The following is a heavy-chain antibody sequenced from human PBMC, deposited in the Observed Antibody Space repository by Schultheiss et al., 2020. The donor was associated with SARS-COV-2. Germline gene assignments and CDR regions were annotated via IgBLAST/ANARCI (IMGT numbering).Heavy chain of an antibody. CDR2: IYHSGST. CDR1: GGSISSGGYS. Sequence: SETLSLTCVVSGGSISSGGYSWSWIRQPPGKGLECIGYIYHSGSTYYNPSLKSRVTISVDTSKNQFSLKLSSVTAADTAVYYCATLITGAADYWGQGTLVTVSS. D-gene: IGHD1-20*01. CDR3: ATLITGAADY. J-gene: IGHJ4*02. V-gene: IGHV4-30-2*03.